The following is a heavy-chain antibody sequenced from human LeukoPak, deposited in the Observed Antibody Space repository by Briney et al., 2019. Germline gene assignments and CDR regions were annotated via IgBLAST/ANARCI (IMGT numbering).Heavy chain of an antibody. Sequence: GGSLRLSCAVSGITLSNYGMSWVRQVPGKGLEWVAGISGSGGSTNYAASVKGRFTISRDNAKNSLYLQMNSLRAEDTAVYYCSSTSRSDVWGKGTTVTVSS. CDR1: GITLSNYG. J-gene: IGHJ6*04. V-gene: IGHV3-23*01. CDR2: ISGSGGST. D-gene: IGHD2-2*01. CDR3: SSTSRSDV.